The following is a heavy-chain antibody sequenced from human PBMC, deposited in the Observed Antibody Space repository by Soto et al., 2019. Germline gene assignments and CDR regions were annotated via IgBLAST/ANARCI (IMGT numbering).Heavy chain of an antibody. CDR2: IYYSGST. V-gene: IGHV4-39*01. CDR3: ARQLVFNKFSAEQLCLNWFDP. Sequence: QLQLQESGPGLVKPSETLSLTCTVSGGSISSSSYYWGWIRQPPGKGLEWIGSIYYSGSTYYNPSLKSRVTISVDTSKNQFSLKLSSVTAADTAVYYCARQLVFNKFSAEQLCLNWFDPWGQGTLVTVSS. D-gene: IGHD5-18*01. CDR1: GGSISSSSYY. J-gene: IGHJ5*02.